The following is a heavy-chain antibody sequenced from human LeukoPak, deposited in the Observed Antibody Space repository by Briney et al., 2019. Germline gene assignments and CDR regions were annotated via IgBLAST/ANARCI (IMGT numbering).Heavy chain of an antibody. D-gene: IGHD6-13*01. J-gene: IGHJ6*03. Sequence: SETLSLTCAVYGGSFGDYDWSWIRQPPGKGLEWIGEINHSGSTNYNPSLKSRVTISVGTSENQFSLKLSSVTAADTAVYYCARGGVAAAYYYYYYMDVWGKGTTVTVSS. V-gene: IGHV4-34*01. CDR1: GGSFGDYD. CDR3: ARGGVAAAYYYYYYMDV. CDR2: INHSGST.